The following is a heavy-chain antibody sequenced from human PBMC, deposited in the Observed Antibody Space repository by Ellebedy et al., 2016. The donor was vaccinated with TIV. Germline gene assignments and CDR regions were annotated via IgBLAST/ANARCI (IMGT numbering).Heavy chain of an antibody. CDR2: ISSSNHYI. J-gene: IGHJ4*02. Sequence: GGSLKISCAASGFTFSSYSMNWVRQAPGKGLAWVSSISSSNHYIYYADSVKGRFTISRDNAKNSLYLQMNSLRAEDTAVFYCARELAAAGFFDYWGQGTLVTVSS. V-gene: IGHV3-21*01. CDR3: ARELAAAGFFDY. CDR1: GFTFSSYS. D-gene: IGHD6-13*01.